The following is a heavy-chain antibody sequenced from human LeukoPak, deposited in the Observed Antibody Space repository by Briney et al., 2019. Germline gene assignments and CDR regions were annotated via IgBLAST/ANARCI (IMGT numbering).Heavy chain of an antibody. J-gene: IGHJ5*02. CDR1: GFIFSSYG. Sequence: GGSLRLSCAASGFIFSSYGMHWVRQAPGKGLEWVAFIRYDGSNTYYADSVKGRFTISRDNSKNTLYLQMNTLRPEDTAVYYCAREGMGTTFSAWFDPWGQGTLVTVSS. CDR3: AREGMGTTFSAWFDP. D-gene: IGHD1-7*01. V-gene: IGHV3-30*02. CDR2: IRYDGSNT.